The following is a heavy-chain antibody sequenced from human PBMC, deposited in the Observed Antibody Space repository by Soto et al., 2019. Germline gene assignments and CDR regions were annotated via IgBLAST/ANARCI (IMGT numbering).Heavy chain of an antibody. D-gene: IGHD4-17*01. CDR2: ISSSSSTI. V-gene: IGHV3-48*01. Sequence: EVQLVESGGGLVQPGGSLRLSCAASGFTFSSYSMNWVRQAPGKGLEWVSYISSSSSTIYYADSVKGRFTISRDNAKNSLYLQMNSLRAEDTAVYYCAIRPYGDYIDCWCQGTLGTVSS. CDR1: GFTFSSYS. CDR3: AIRPYGDYIDC. J-gene: IGHJ4*02.